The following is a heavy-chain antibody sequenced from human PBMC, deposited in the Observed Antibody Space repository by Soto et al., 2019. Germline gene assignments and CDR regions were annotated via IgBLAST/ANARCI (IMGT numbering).Heavy chain of an antibody. CDR1: GGSISSGGYY. J-gene: IGHJ6*02. D-gene: IGHD2-21*02. Sequence: QVQLQESGPGLVKPSQTLSLTCTVSGGSISSGGYYWSWIRQHPGKGLEWIGYIYYSGSTYYNPSPKSGVTIAVDTSKNQFSLKLSSVTAADTAVYYCARVCGGDCHYGMDVWGQGTTVTVSS. CDR3: ARVCGGDCHYGMDV. V-gene: IGHV4-31*03. CDR2: IYYSGST.